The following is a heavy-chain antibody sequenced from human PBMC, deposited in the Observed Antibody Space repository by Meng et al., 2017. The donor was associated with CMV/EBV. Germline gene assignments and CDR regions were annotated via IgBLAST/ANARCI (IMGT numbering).Heavy chain of an antibody. CDR1: GGSFSGYY. D-gene: IGHD4-11*01. CDR2: INHSGST. V-gene: IGHV4-34*01. J-gene: IGHJ6*02. CDR3: ARSPTYYYYGMDV. Sequence: SETLSLTCAVYGGSFSGYYWSWIRQPPGKGLEWVGEINHSGSTNYNPSLKSRVTISVDTSKNQFFLKLSSVTAADTAVYYCARSPTYYYYGMDVWGQGTTVTVSS.